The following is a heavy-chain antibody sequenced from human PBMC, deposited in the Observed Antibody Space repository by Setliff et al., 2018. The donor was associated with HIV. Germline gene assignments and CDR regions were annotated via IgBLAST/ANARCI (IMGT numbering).Heavy chain of an antibody. CDR3: ATGGYSYGHDY. CDR1: GGSISSGSYY. D-gene: IGHD5-18*01. Sequence: SETLSLTCTVSGGSISSGSYYWSWIRQPAGKGLEWIGLIYTSGRTNYNPSLKSRVKISVDTSKNQFSLKLSSVTAADTAVYYCATGGYSYGHDYWGQGTLVTVSS. CDR2: IYTSGRT. V-gene: IGHV4-61*02. J-gene: IGHJ4*02.